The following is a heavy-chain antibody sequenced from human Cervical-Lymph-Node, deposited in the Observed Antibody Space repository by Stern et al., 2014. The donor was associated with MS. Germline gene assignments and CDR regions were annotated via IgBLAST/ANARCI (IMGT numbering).Heavy chain of an antibody. D-gene: IGHD3-16*01. CDR2: LGWNSEGR. CDR1: GFKFDDFA. CDR3: AKADDYAAGIDA. J-gene: IGHJ5*02. Sequence: EVQLVESGGGMVQPGRSLRLSCEASGFKFDDFAMHWVRQAPGKGLEWVSGLGWNSEGRGYAGSVQGRFTISRDNAKSSLYLQMNSLTAEDTALYYCAKADDYAAGIDAWGQGTLVVVSS. V-gene: IGHV3-9*01.